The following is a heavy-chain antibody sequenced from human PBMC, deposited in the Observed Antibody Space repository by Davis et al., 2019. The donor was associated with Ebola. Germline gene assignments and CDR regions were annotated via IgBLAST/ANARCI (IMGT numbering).Heavy chain of an antibody. V-gene: IGHV1-3*01. CDR1: GGTFDTYA. Sequence: AASVKVSCKASGGTFDTYAINWVRQAPGQRLEWMGWINAGNGNTKYSQKFQGRVTMTSDTSASTAYLELNSLRSEDTAVYYCARDPSRLTEGHLDYWGQGTLVTVSS. J-gene: IGHJ4*02. D-gene: IGHD2-21*02. CDR2: INAGNGNT. CDR3: ARDPSRLTEGHLDY.